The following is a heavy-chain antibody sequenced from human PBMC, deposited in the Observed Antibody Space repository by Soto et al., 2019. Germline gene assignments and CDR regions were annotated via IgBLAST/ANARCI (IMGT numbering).Heavy chain of an antibody. CDR1: GGSFSSYT. CDR3: ARALRDYYYYYYMDV. CDR2: IIPIHGIA. J-gene: IGHJ6*03. Sequence: QVQLVQSGAEVKKPGSSVKVSCKASGGSFSSYTISWVRQAPGQGLEWMGRIIPIHGIANYAQKFQGRVTINAEKSTSTAYMELRSLRSEDTAVYYCARALRDYYYYYYMDVWGKGTTVTVSS. V-gene: IGHV1-69*02.